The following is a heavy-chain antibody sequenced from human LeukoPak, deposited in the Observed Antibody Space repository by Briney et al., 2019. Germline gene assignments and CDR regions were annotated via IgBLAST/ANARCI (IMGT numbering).Heavy chain of an antibody. D-gene: IGHD3-10*01. Sequence: PGGSLRLSCAASGFTFSSHAMSWIRPAPGKGLEWVSAISDTGGSTYYADSVKGRFTISRDNSKNTLYLQINSLRAEDTAVYYCAKNGPRRITMVRGVPPHFDYWGQGTLVTVSS. CDR1: GFTFSSHA. CDR2: ISDTGGST. V-gene: IGHV3-23*01. CDR3: AKNGPRRITMVRGVPPHFDY. J-gene: IGHJ4*02.